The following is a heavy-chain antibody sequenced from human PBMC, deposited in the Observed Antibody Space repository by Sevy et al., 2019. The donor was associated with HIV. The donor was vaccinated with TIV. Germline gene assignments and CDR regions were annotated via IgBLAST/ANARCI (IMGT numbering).Heavy chain of an antibody. CDR3: AGAAPGYYYAMDV. Sequence: SETLSLTCTVSGDSVSSGNYYWSWIRQPPGKGLEWIGYNFYSWSTTYYPSLKSRVTISVDTSKNQFSLKLSSVTAADTAVYYCAGAAPGYYYAMDVWGQGTTVTVSS. J-gene: IGHJ6*02. CDR2: NFYSWST. D-gene: IGHD6-13*01. V-gene: IGHV4-61*01. CDR1: GDSVSSGNYY.